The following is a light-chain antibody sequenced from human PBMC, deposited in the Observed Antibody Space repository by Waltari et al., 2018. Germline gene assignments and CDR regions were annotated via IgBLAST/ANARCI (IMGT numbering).Light chain of an antibody. V-gene: IGKV1-39*01. J-gene: IGKJ1*01. CDR2: ATS. CDR3: QQTYSTPPGA. CDR1: QSISSY. Sequence: DIQMTQSPSSLSASVGDRVTITCRASQSISSYLNWYQQKPGKAPNLLIYATSSLKSGVPSRFSGSGSGTDFTLTINSLQPEDFATYYCQQTYSTPPGAFGQGTEVAIK.